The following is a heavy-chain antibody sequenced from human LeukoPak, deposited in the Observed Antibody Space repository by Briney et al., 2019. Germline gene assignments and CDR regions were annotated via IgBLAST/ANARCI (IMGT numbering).Heavy chain of an antibody. Sequence: GGSLRLSCAASGFTFSSYAMSWVRQAPGKGLEWVSAISGSGGSTYYADSVKGRFTISRDNSKHTLYLQMNSLRAEDTAVYYCAKDYLSGNWNPPAGLGGKEPLVTVSS. D-gene: IGHD1-20*01. V-gene: IGHV3-23*01. CDR1: GFTFSSYA. J-gene: IGHJ4*02. CDR3: AKDYLSGNWNPPAGL. CDR2: ISGSGGST.